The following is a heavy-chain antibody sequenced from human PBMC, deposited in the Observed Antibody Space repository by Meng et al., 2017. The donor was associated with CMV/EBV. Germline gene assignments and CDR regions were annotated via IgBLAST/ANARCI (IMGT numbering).Heavy chain of an antibody. D-gene: IGHD6-13*01. Sequence: QLQLPGPGPGLGKPTETLSRTCTVPGGSISSSSYYWSWIRQPPGKGLEWIGYIYYSGSTYYNPSLKSRVTISVDTSKNQFSLKLSSVTAADTAVYYCARAQYSSSCDYWGQGTLVTVSS. CDR1: GGSISSSSYY. J-gene: IGHJ4*02. CDR2: IYYSGST. V-gene: IGHV4-30-4*08. CDR3: ARAQYSSSCDY.